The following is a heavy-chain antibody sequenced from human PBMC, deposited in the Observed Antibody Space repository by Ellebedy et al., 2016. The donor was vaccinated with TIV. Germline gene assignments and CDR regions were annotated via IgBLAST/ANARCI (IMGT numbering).Heavy chain of an antibody. CDR1: GGSISSGGYY. J-gene: IGHJ4*02. V-gene: IGHV4-31*03. CDR3: ARLCESSGWYTNQRGDYFDY. Sequence: SETLSLTXTVSGGSISSGGYYWSWIRQHPGKGLEWIGYIYYSGSTYYNPSLKSRVTISVDTSKNQFSLKLTSVTAADTAVYYCARLCESSGWYTNQRGDYFDYWGQGTLVTVSS. CDR2: IYYSGST. D-gene: IGHD6-19*01.